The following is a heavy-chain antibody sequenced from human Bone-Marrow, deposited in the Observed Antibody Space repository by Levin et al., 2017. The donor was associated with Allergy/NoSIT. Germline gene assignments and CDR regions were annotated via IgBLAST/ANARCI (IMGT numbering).Heavy chain of an antibody. V-gene: IGHV4-30-4*01. D-gene: IGHD6-19*01. Sequence: KASETLSLTCSVTGGPVTSGTYYWSWIRQSPGKGLEWIGYIYNTETTYYNPTLKSRVSISLDTSKNRFFLNLTSVTAADTAVYFCASGYNGAWYVYWGPGTVVAVSS. J-gene: IGHJ4*02. CDR2: IYNTETT. CDR1: GGPVTSGTYY. CDR3: ASGYNGAWYVY.